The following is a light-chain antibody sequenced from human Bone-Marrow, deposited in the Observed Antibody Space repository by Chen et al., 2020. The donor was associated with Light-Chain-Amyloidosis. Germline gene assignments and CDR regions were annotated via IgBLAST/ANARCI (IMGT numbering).Light chain of an antibody. J-gene: IGKJ5*01. CDR2: LGS. Sequence: MVLTQSPLSLPVTPREPASISCRSSQSLLHANGYNYLDWYLQKPGQSPQLLIYLGSNRASGVPDRFSGSGSGTDFTLKISRVEAEDVGVYYCMQALQSVTFGQGTRLEI. CDR3: MQALQSVT. V-gene: IGKV2-28*01. CDR1: QSLLHANGYNY.